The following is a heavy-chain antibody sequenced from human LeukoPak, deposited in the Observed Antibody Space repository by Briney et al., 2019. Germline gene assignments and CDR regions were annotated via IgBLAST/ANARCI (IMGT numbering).Heavy chain of an antibody. Sequence: GASVKVSCKASGYTFTSYYMHWVRQAPGQGLEWMGIINPSGGSTSYAQKFQGRVTMTRDTSTSTVYMELSSLRSEDTAVYYCARLLPNYYDSSGYNTGDYSDYRGQGTLVTVSS. CDR2: INPSGGST. D-gene: IGHD3-22*01. CDR3: ARLLPNYYDSSGYNTGDYSDY. CDR1: GYTFTSYY. V-gene: IGHV1-46*01. J-gene: IGHJ4*02.